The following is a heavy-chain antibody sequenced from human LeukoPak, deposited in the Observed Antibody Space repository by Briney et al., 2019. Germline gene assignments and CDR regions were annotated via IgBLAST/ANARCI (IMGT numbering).Heavy chain of an antibody. D-gene: IGHD2-2*01. Sequence: GASVKVSCKASGGTFSSYAISWVRQAPGQGLEWMGGIIPIFGTANYAQKFQGRVTITADESTSTAYMELSSLRSEDTAVYYCARAGPSIVVVPAADTRAEYFQHWGQGTLVTVSS. V-gene: IGHV1-69*13. CDR2: IIPIFGTA. CDR3: ARAGPSIVVVPAADTRAEYFQH. J-gene: IGHJ1*01. CDR1: GGTFSSYA.